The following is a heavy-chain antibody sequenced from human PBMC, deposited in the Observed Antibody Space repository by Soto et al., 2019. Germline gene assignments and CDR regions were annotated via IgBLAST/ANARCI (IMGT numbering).Heavy chain of an antibody. CDR3: ARDSDYGGNDFEY. D-gene: IGHD4-17*01. CDR1: GFTFSSYG. J-gene: IGHJ4*02. V-gene: IGHV3-33*01. CDR2: IWYDGSNK. Sequence: GGSLRLSCAASGFTFSSYGMHWVRQAPGKGLEWVAVIWYDGSNKYYADSVKGRFTISRDNSKNTLYLQMNSLRAEDTAVYYCARDSDYGGNDFEYWGQGTLVTVSS.